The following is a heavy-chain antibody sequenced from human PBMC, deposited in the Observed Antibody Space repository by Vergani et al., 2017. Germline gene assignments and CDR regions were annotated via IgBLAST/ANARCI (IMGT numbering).Heavy chain of an antibody. D-gene: IGHD5-12*01. CDR3: TRQPQEGASGPPSVPT. CDR1: NDSVSNTFYY. CDR2: IYHSGST. Sequence: QVQLQESGPGLVKPSETLSLTCTVSNDSVSNTFYYWGWIRQPPGKGLEWIGSIYHSGSTHYNPSLKSRVTISVDTSKNDFSLKVTSVTAADTAVYYCTRQPQEGASGPPSVPTWGQGISVIVSS. J-gene: IGHJ4*02. V-gene: IGHV4-38-2*02.